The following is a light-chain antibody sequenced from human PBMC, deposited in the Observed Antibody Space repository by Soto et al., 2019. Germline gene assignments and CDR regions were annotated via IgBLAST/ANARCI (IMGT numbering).Light chain of an antibody. CDR1: QSISTH. V-gene: IGKV1-39*01. CDR2: AAS. Sequence: DIQMTQYPSSLSASVGDRVSITCRASQSISTHLSWYQQKPGKAPKLLIYAASSLQSWVPSRFTGSGSGTDFTLTISSLQPEDFATYYCQQSYTSWWTFGQGTKVDIK. CDR3: QQSYTSWWT. J-gene: IGKJ1*01.